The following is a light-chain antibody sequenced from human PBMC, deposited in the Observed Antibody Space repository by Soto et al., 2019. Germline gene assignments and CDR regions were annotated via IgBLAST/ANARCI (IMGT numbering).Light chain of an antibody. CDR1: QSISSY. J-gene: IGKJ3*01. CDR3: QQSYSTRLA. CDR2: AAS. Sequence: DIQMTQSPSSLSASVGDRVTITCRASQSISSYLNWYQQKPGKAPKLLIYAASSLQSGVPSRFSGSGSGTDFTLTIISLQPEDFPTYYCQQSYSTRLAFGPGTKVDIK. V-gene: IGKV1-39*01.